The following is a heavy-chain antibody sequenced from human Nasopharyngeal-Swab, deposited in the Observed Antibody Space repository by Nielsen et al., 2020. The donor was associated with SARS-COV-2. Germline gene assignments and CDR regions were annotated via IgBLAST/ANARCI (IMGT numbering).Heavy chain of an antibody. D-gene: IGHD6-13*01. V-gene: IGHV3-7*01. Sequence: GGSLRLSCAASGFTFSSYWMSWVRQAPGKGLEWVANIKQDGSEKYYVDSVKGRFTISRDNAKNSLYLQMNSLRAEDTAVYFCARDSFSCVGAAGSSHYYYYGMDDWGQGTTVTVSS. CDR1: GFTFSSYW. CDR2: IKQDGSEK. J-gene: IGHJ6*02. CDR3: ARDSFSCVGAAGSSHYYYYGMDD.